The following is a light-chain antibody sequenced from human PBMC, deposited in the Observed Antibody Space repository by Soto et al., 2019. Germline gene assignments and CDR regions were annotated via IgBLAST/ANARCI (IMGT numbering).Light chain of an antibody. V-gene: IGKV1-8*01. CDR3: QQYYSYLLT. CDR2: AAS. Sequence: IPVTPSPSSFSASSGERVTITFRASQGISSYLAWYQQKPGKAPKLLIYAASTLQSGVPSRFSGSGSGTDFTLTISCLQSEDFATYYCQQYYSYLLTFGGGTKVDIK. CDR1: QGISSY. J-gene: IGKJ4*01.